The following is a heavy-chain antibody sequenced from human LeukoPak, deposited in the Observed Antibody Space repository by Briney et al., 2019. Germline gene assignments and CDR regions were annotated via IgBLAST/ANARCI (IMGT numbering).Heavy chain of an antibody. CDR1: GFTFSSYS. D-gene: IGHD5-12*01. J-gene: IGHJ4*02. V-gene: IGHV3-21*01. CDR3: ARDLGGYSGYDDYFDY. Sequence: GGSLRLSCAASGFTFSSYSMNWVRQAPGKGLEWVSSISSSSSYIYYADSVKGRFTISRDNAKNSLYLQMNSLRAEDTAVYYCARDLGGYSGYDDYFDYWGQGTLVTVSS. CDR2: ISSSSSYI.